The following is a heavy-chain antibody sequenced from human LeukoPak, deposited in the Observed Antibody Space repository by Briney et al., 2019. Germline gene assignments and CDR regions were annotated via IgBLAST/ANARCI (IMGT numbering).Heavy chain of an antibody. Sequence: SETLSLTCAVSGGSISSSNWWSWVRQPPGKGLEWIGEIYHSGSTNYNPSLKSRVTISVDKSKNQFSLKLSSVTAADTAVYYCARDRVAAAGTGDYYYGMDVWGQGTTVTVSS. V-gene: IGHV4-4*02. CDR3: ARDRVAAAGTGDYYYGMDV. J-gene: IGHJ6*02. CDR1: GGSISSSNW. D-gene: IGHD6-13*01. CDR2: IYHSGST.